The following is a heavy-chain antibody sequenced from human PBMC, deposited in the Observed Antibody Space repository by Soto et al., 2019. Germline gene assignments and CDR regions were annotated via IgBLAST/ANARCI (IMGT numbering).Heavy chain of an antibody. CDR1: GGTFSNYA. V-gene: IGHV1-69*13. CDR3: ARSFGLEGNYPTDAFDI. Sequence: SVKVSCKASGGTFSNYAFSWVRQAPGQGLEWMGGIIPIFGTANYAQKFQGRVTITADESTTTAYMELSSLRSEDTAVYYCARSFGLEGNYPTDAFDIWGQGTMVTVS. D-gene: IGHD1-7*01. CDR2: IIPIFGTA. J-gene: IGHJ3*02.